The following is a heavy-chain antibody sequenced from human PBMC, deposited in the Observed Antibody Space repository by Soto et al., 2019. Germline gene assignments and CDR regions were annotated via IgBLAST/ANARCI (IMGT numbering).Heavy chain of an antibody. CDR2: IYSGGST. Sequence: EVQLVESGGGLVQPGGSLRLSCAASGFTVNSNYMSWVRQAPGKGLEWVSVIYSGGSTYYADSVKGRFIISGDNSKNTLYLQKNSLRAEDTAVYYCASSNDFWSGYLYYWGQGTLVTVSS. J-gene: IGHJ4*02. V-gene: IGHV3-66*01. CDR1: GFTVNSNY. CDR3: ASSNDFWSGYLYY. D-gene: IGHD3-3*01.